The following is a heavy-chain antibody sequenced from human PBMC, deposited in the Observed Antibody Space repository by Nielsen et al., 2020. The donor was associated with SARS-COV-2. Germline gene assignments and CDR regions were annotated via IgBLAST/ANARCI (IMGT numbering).Heavy chain of an antibody. Sequence: WIHQPPGKGLEWIGYIYYSGSTCYNPSLKSRVTISVDTSKNQFSLKLSSVTAADTAVYYCARDYYYYGSGSYYGYYYYGMDVWGQGTTVTVSS. CDR2: IYYSGST. D-gene: IGHD3-10*01. J-gene: IGHJ6*02. CDR3: ARDYYYYGSGSYYGYYYYGMDV. V-gene: IGHV4-31*02.